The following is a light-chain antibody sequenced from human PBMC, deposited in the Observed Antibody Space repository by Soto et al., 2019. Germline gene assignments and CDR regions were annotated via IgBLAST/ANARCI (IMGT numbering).Light chain of an antibody. Sequence: EIVLTQSPGTLSLSPGGRATLSCRASQSVSSRLAWYQHRPGQSPRLLISGASMRDSGVPVRFSGSGSGTDFTLTISRLEPEDFAVYYCQHYGETPITFGLGTRLEV. CDR2: GAS. CDR3: QHYGETPIT. J-gene: IGKJ5*01. CDR1: QSVSSR. V-gene: IGKV3-20*01.